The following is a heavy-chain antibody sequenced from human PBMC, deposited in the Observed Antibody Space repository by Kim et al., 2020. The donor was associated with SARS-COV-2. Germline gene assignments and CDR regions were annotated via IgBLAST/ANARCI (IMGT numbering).Heavy chain of an antibody. D-gene: IGHD1-1*01. CDR1: GGSISSYY. J-gene: IGHJ4*02. Sequence: SETLSLTCTVSGGSISSYYWSWIRQPPGKGLEWIGYIYYSGSTNYNPSLKSRVTISVDTSKNQFSLKLSSVTAADTALYYCARGGRNPPPHNWGPGILVT. V-gene: IGHV4-59*13. CDR3: ARGGRNPPPHN. CDR2: IYYSGST.